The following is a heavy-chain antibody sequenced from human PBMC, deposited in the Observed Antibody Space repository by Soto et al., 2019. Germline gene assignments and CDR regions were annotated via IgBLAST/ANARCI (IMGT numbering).Heavy chain of an antibody. CDR2: ISGSTGNT. CDR3: AKDLGELLFDYFDY. V-gene: IGHV3-23*01. Sequence: QPGGTLRLSCAASGFTFSSYSMNWVRQAPGKGLEWVSTISGSTGNTYYADSVKGRFTISRDNSKNTLYLQMNSLRAEVTVVYYCAKDLGELLFDYFDYWGQGTLVTVSS. CDR1: GFTFSSYS. J-gene: IGHJ4*02. D-gene: IGHD3-10*01.